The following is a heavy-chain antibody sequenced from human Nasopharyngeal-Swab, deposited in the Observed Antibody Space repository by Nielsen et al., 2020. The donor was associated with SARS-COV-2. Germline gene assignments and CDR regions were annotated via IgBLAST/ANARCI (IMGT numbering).Heavy chain of an antibody. V-gene: IGHV1-2*06. CDR3: ARDPTSVAGTGDYYYGMDV. CDR2: INPNSGGT. D-gene: IGHD6-19*01. CDR1: GYTFTGYY. Sequence: VKVSCKASGYTFTGYYMHWVRQAPGQGLEWMGRINPNSGGTNYAQKFQGRVTMTRDTSISTAYMELSRLRSDDTAAYYCARDPTSVAGTGDYYYGMDVWGQGTTVTVSS. J-gene: IGHJ6*02.